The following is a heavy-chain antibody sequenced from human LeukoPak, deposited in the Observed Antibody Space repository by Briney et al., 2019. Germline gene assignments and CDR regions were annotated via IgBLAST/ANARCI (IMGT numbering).Heavy chain of an antibody. CDR1: GFTFNNYA. Sequence: PGGSLRLXCAASGFTFNNYAVGWVRQAPGKGLEWVSAISGGGVSTYYADSVKGRFTISRDNSKTTLYLQMNSLRAEDTAVYYCAKNVNGGNWYYFDHWGQGTLVTVSS. V-gene: IGHV3-23*01. CDR2: ISGGGVST. CDR3: AKNVNGGNWYYFDH. D-gene: IGHD1-20*01. J-gene: IGHJ4*02.